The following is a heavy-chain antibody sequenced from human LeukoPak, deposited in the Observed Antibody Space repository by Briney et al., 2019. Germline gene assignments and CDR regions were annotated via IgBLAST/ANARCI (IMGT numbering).Heavy chain of an antibody. CDR1: GYTFTSYY. J-gene: IGHJ5*02. CDR3: ARDDFSIVGAPGP. Sequence: ASVKVSCKAAGYTFTSYYMHWVRQAPGQGLEWMGIINPSGGSTSYAQKFQGRVTMTRDTSTSTVYMELSSLRSEDMTVYYCARDDFSIVGAPGPWGQGTLVTVSS. CDR2: INPSGGST. D-gene: IGHD1-26*01. V-gene: IGHV1-46*01.